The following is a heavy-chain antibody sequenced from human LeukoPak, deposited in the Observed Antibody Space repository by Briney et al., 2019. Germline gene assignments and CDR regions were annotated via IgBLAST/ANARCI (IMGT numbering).Heavy chain of an antibody. J-gene: IGHJ4*02. CDR2: IKYDGTHK. CDR1: GISFSSYW. CDR3: ASSHDSSGND. D-gene: IGHD3-22*01. Sequence: GGSLRLSCVASGISFSSYWMAWVRQAPGKGLEWVANIKYDGTHKFYADSVKGRFTISRDNAKNLLFLEMNSLTADDTAVYFCASSHDSSGNDWGQGTLVTVSS. V-gene: IGHV3-7*01.